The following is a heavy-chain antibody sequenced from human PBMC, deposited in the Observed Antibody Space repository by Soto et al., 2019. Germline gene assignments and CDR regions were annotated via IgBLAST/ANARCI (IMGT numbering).Heavy chain of an antibody. CDR3: GRGSLWFGESPSAFDI. V-gene: IGHV4-59*01. Sequence: PSETLSLTCTVSGGSISSYYWSWIRQPPGKGLEWIGYIYYSGSTNYNPSLKSRVTISVDTSKNQFSLKLSSVTAADTAVYYCGRGSLWFGESPSAFDIWGQGTMVTVSS. J-gene: IGHJ3*02. CDR2: IYYSGST. D-gene: IGHD3-10*01. CDR1: GGSISSYY.